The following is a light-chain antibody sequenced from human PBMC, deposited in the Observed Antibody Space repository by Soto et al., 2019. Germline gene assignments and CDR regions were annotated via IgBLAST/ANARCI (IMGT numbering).Light chain of an antibody. Sequence: EIVLTQSPGPLSLSPGERATLSCRASQSVTNNQLAWYQQKPGQAPRLLIYGASTRATGIPARFSGSGSGTEFTLTISSLQSEDFAVYYCQQYNNWPRTLGQGTKVDI. CDR3: QQYNNWPRT. CDR2: GAS. V-gene: IGKV3-15*01. J-gene: IGKJ1*01. CDR1: QSVTNN.